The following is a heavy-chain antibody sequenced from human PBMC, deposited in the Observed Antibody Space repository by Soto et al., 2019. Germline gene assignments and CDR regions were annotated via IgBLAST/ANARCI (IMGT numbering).Heavy chain of an antibody. V-gene: IGHV1-69*06. J-gene: IGHJ6*02. CDR2: IIPIFDTT. CDR1: GGTFSSXA. Sequence: QVQLVQSGAEVKKPGSSVKVSCRASGGTFSSXAXXXXXXXXGQGLEWMGGIIPIFDTTIYAQKFQGRVTITADKXTGTAXXXLXXLXXXXXXXXXXXXXXXEIPPRFFGMDVWGQGTTVTVSS. CDR3: XXXXXEIPPRFFGMDV. D-gene: IGHD2-2*02.